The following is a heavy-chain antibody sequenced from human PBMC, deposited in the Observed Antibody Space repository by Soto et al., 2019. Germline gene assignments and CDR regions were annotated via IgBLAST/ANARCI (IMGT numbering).Heavy chain of an antibody. CDR2: IKQDGSEK. D-gene: IGHD4-17*01. CDR1: GFTFSSYW. Sequence: GGSLRLSCAASGFTFSSYWMSWVRQAPGKGLEWVANIKQDGSEKYYVDSVKGRFTISRDNAKNSLYLQMNSLRAEDTAVYYCARGNGDYVGYYYYYYYMDVWGKGTTVTVSS. CDR3: ARGNGDYVGYYYYYYYMDV. V-gene: IGHV3-7*01. J-gene: IGHJ6*03.